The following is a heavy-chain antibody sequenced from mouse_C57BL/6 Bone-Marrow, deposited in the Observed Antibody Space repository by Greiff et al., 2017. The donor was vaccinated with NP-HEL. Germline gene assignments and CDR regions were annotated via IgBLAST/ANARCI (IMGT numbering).Heavy chain of an antibody. CDR2: IFPGSGST. CDR1: GYTFTDYY. D-gene: IGHD4-1*01. CDR3: AREALNWANYFDY. Sequence: VQVVESGPELVKPGASVKISCKASGYTFTDYYINWVKQRPGQGLEWIGWIFPGSGSTYYNEKFKGKATLTVDKSSSTAYMLLSSLTSEDSAVYFCAREALNWANYFDYWGQGTTLTVSS. J-gene: IGHJ2*01. V-gene: IGHV1-75*01.